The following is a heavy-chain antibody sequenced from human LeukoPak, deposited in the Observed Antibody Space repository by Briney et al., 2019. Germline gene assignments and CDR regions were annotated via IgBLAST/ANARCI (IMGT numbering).Heavy chain of an antibody. D-gene: IGHD1-14*01. V-gene: IGHV3-48*01. Sequence: GGSLRLSCAASGFTFSSYSMNWVRQAPGKGLEWVSYISGSSSTIYYAGSVKGRFTISRDYAKNSLYLQMNSLRVEDTAVYYCAGGYPGGVWGRGTTVSVS. CDR2: ISGSSSTI. J-gene: IGHJ6*03. CDR1: GFTFSSYS. CDR3: AGGYPGGV.